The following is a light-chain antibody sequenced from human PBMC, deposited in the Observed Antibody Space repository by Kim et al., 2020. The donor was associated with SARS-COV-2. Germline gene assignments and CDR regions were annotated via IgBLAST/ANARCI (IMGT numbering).Light chain of an antibody. CDR1: QSVGTS. J-gene: IGKJ4*01. CDR2: DTF. Sequence: PGERAALSCRASQSVGTSLAWYQQRPGQPPRLLIYDTFNRATGIPDRFSGSGSGTDFTLTISSLESEDFAVYYCQQRSNWPPALSFGGGTKVDIK. V-gene: IGKV3-11*01. CDR3: QQRSNWPPALS.